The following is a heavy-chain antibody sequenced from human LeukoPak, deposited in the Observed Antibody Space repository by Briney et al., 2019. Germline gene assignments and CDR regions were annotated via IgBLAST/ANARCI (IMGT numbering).Heavy chain of an antibody. CDR2: IQQNGIEK. V-gene: IGHV3-7*03. Sequence: GGSLRLSCAASGFAFSDSWMSWVRQAPGKGLEWVASIQQNGIEKHYVDSVKGRFTISRDNAKNSLDLQMNSLTAEDTAVYYCARDRDGKDYWGQGTLVTVSS. CDR3: ARDRDGKDY. CDR1: GFAFSDSW. D-gene: IGHD1-1*01. J-gene: IGHJ4*02.